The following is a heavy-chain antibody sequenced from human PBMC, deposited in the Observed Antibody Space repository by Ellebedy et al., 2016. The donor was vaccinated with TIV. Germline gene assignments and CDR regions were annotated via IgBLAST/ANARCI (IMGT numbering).Heavy chain of an antibody. Sequence: GESLKISXAASGFTFSDYYMSWIRQAPGKGLEWVSYISSSGSTIYYADSVKGRFTISRDNAKNSLYLQMNSLRAEDTAVYYCARPHDRSSEYYYDSSGYPDYWGQGTLVTVSS. CDR2: ISSSGSTI. V-gene: IGHV3-11*01. CDR1: GFTFSDYY. D-gene: IGHD3-22*01. J-gene: IGHJ4*02. CDR3: ARPHDRSSEYYYDSSGYPDY.